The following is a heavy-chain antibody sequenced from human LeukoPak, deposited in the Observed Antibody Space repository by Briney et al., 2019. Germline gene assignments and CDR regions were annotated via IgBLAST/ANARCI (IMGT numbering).Heavy chain of an antibody. CDR3: ARAGVTAAYFFDY. CDR1: GGAVSTTSHY. J-gene: IGHJ4*02. V-gene: IGHV4-39*07. Sequence: SETLSLTCTVSGGAVSTTSHYWGWMRQAPGKGPEWIGSIHYSGSTSYKSSLKSRVTLSVDTSKNQFSLKLRSVTGADTGVYYCARAGVTAAYFFDYWGQGTLVTVSS. CDR2: IHYSGST. D-gene: IGHD3-10*01.